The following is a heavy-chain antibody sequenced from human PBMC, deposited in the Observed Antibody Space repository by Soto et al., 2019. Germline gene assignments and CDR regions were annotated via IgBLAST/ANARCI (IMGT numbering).Heavy chain of an antibody. Sequence: QVQLLESGPGLVKPSETLSLTCTVSGDSIGTTHSYWAWISQSPGKGLEWIGNIHYSGSTYYMPSLRSRVTLSVDTSKNQFSLRLNSVTAEDTAVYYCARHEGNGNVWPLDYWGQGILVTVSS. V-gene: IGHV4-39*01. CDR3: ARHEGNGNVWPLDY. CDR1: GDSIGTTHSY. J-gene: IGHJ4*02. CDR2: IHYSGST. D-gene: IGHD2-8*01.